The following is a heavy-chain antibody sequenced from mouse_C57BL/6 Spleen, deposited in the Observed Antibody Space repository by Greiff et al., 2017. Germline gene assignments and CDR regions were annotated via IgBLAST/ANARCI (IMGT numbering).Heavy chain of an antibody. J-gene: IGHJ1*03. D-gene: IGHD4-1*02. CDR1: GFTFSSYA. CDR2: ISSGGDYI. CDR3: TREGSTGTSDWYFDV. Sequence: EVQGVESGEGLVKPGGSLKLSCAASGFTFSSYAMSWVRQTPEKRLEWVAYISSGGDYIYYADTVKGRFTISRDNARNTLYLQMSSLKSEDTAMYYCTREGSTGTSDWYFDVWGTGTTVTVSS. V-gene: IGHV5-9-1*02.